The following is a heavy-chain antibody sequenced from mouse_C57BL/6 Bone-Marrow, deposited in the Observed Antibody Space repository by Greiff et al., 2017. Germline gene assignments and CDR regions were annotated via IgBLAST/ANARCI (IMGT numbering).Heavy chain of an antibody. CDR2: IWSGGST. V-gene: IGHV2-2*01. CDR3: ARKDYGGRGGFAY. D-gene: IGHD1-1*01. Sequence: QVQLQQSGPGLVQPSPSLSITCTVSGFSLTSYGVHWVRQSPGKGLEWLGVIWSGGSTDYNAAFMSRLSISKDNSKSQVFFKMISLQADDTAIYYCARKDYGGRGGFAYWGQGTMVTVSA. J-gene: IGHJ3*01. CDR1: GFSLTSYG.